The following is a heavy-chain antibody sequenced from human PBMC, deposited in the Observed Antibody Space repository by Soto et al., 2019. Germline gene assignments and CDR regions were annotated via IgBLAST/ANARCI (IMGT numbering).Heavy chain of an antibody. CDR3: VRAEQWREGIDGMDV. D-gene: IGHD6-19*01. J-gene: IGHJ6*02. V-gene: IGHV3-74*03. CDR1: GFIFSNYW. Sequence: EVQLVESGGGLVQPGGSLRLSCAASGFIFSNYWMHWVRQAPEKRLVWVSRINGDGSSTTNADSVKGRFTISRDNAKNTLYLQMNSLRAEDTAVYYCVRAEQWREGIDGMDVWGQGATVTVSS. CDR2: INGDGSST.